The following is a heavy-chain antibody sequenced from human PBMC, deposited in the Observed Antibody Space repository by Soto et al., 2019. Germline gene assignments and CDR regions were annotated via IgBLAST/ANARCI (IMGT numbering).Heavy chain of an antibody. J-gene: IGHJ6*02. Sequence: NPSETLSLTCAVYGGSFSGYYWSWIRQPPGKGLEWIGEINHSGSTNYNPSLKSRVTISVDTSKNQFSLKLSSVTAADTAVYYCARMVRYYYDSSQYGMDVWGQGTTVTVSS. CDR3: ARMVRYYYDSSQYGMDV. CDR1: GGSFSGYY. V-gene: IGHV4-34*01. CDR2: INHSGST. D-gene: IGHD3-22*01.